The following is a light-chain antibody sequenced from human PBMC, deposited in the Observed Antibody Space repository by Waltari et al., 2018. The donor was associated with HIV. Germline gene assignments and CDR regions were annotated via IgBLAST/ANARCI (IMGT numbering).Light chain of an antibody. CDR2: WAP. V-gene: IGKV4-1*01. CDR1: QHLLYCSNNNNY. Sequence: DIVMTQSPDSLTVSLGERGTINCTSTQHLLYCSNNNNYLAWYQQRPGKPPKLLIYWAPTRDSGVPDRFSGSVSGTDFTLTISILQAEDVAVYYCQQYYTTPLTFGGGTKVEIK. CDR3: QQYYTTPLT. J-gene: IGKJ4*01.